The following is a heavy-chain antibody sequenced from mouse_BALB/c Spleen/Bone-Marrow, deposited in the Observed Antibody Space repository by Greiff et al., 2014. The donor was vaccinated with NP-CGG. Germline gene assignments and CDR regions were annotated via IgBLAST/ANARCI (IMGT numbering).Heavy chain of an antibody. Sequence: VQLKESGAELVKPGASVKLSCTASGFNIKDTYMHWVKQRPEQGLEWIGRIGPANGNTKYDPKFQGKATITADTSSNTAYLQLSSLTSEDTAVYYCARYNYGSSQFAYWGQGTLVTVSA. CDR2: IGPANGNT. CDR3: ARYNYGSSQFAY. J-gene: IGHJ3*01. D-gene: IGHD1-1*01. V-gene: IGHV14-3*02. CDR1: GFNIKDTY.